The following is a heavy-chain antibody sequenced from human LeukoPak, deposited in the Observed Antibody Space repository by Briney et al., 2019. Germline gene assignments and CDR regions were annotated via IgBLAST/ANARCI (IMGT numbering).Heavy chain of an antibody. CDR1: GYTFTSYD. CDR2: INPNSGGT. Sequence: ASVKVSCKASGYTFTSYDINWVRQAPGQGLEWMGRINPNSGGTNYAQKFQGRVTMTRDTSISTAYMELSRLRSDDTAVYYCARVTGYQVPDYWGQGTLVTVSS. CDR3: ARVTGYQVPDY. J-gene: IGHJ4*02. D-gene: IGHD3-9*01. V-gene: IGHV1-2*06.